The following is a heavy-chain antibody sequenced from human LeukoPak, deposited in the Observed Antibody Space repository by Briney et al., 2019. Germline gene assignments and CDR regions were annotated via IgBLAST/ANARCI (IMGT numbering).Heavy chain of an antibody. Sequence: SVKVSCKASGGTSTALLIGWVGKPPEKGLKGWGGIFLILVKPNYAQKFQGRVTITADESTSTACMELSSLRSEDTAVYYCARGADIVVVPAAILKDGYYYYGMDVWGQGTTVTVSS. D-gene: IGHD2-2*01. CDR3: ARGADIVVVPAAILKDGYYYYGMDV. CDR2: IFLILVKP. V-gene: IGHV1-69*13. J-gene: IGHJ6*02. CDR1: GGTSTALL.